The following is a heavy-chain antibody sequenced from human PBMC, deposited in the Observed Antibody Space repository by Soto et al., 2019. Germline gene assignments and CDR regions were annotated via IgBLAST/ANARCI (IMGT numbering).Heavy chain of an antibody. J-gene: IGHJ5*02. D-gene: IGHD5-18*01. Sequence: ASVKVSCKASGYTFTSYGISWVRQAPGQGLEWMGWNSAYNGNTNYAQKLQGRVTMTTDTSTSTAYMELRSLRSDDTAVYYCARVGYSYGYIGWFDPWGQGTLVTVSS. V-gene: IGHV1-18*01. CDR3: ARVGYSYGYIGWFDP. CDR1: GYTFTSYG. CDR2: NSAYNGNT.